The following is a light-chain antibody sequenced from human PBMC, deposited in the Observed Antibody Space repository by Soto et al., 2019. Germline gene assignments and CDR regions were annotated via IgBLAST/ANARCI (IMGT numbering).Light chain of an antibody. V-gene: IGKV1-13*02. CDR1: QGVGRA. CDR2: DAS. Sequence: AIQLTQSPSSLSASVGDRVIITCRASQGVGRALAWYQQKPGKSPKLLIYDASILETGAPARFSGSGSGTDFTLTISTLQPEDFATYYCKQFNGDPSFGQGTRLDIK. CDR3: KQFNGDPS. J-gene: IGKJ5*01.